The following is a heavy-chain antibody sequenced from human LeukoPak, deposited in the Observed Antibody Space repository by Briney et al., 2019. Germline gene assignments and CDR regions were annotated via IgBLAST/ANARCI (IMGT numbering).Heavy chain of an antibody. CDR2: IYYSGST. Sequence: SETLSLTCTVSGGSISSYYWSWIRQPPGKGLEWIGYIYYSGSTNYNPSLKSRVTISVDTSKNQFSLKLSSVTAADTAVYYCARGVDDFWSGYYRNWFDPWGQGALVTVSS. J-gene: IGHJ5*02. CDR1: GGSISSYY. V-gene: IGHV4-59*12. CDR3: ARGVDDFWSGYYRNWFDP. D-gene: IGHD3-3*01.